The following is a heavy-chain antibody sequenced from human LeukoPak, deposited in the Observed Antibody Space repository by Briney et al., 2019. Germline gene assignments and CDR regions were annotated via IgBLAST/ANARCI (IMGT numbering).Heavy chain of an antibody. CDR3: AKDGGYYHFDY. CDR2: INSGGSGT. CDR1: GFNFASHW. Sequence: GGSLRLSCAASGFNFASHWMHWVRQTPGEGLVWVSRINSGGSGTTYADSVKGRFTISRDISKNTLYLQMNSLRAEDTAIYYCAKDGGYYHFDYWGQGTLVTVSS. V-gene: IGHV3-74*01. D-gene: IGHD3-22*01. J-gene: IGHJ4*02.